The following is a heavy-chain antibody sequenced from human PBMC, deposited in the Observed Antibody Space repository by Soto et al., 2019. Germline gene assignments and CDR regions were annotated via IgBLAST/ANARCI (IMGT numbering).Heavy chain of an antibody. Sequence: PGGSLRLSCATSGFVSNDYDIHWVRQAPGKGLAWLASISYDGSNKYYADSVKGRFTISRDNSKNTLYLQMNSLRAEDTAVYYCAKALSKGLLLLLGYWGQGTLVTVSS. D-gene: IGHD3-22*01. CDR2: ISYDGSNK. CDR3: AKALSKGLLLLLGY. J-gene: IGHJ4*02. V-gene: IGHV3-30*18. CDR1: GFVSNDYD.